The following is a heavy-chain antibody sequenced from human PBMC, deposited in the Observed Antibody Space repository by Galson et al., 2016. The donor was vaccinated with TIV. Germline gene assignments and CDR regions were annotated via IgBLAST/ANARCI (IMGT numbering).Heavy chain of an antibody. V-gene: IGHV1-18*01. CDR2: IGTYNGDR. Sequence: SVKVSCKASGYTFTNYGISWVRQAPGQGLEWMGWIGTYNGDRRYAQKFQDRVTMTTDTSTSTAYLEVRSLRSDDTAVYYCARDVRGTWTNMDQWGQGTLVTVS. D-gene: IGHD1/OR15-1a*01. CDR3: ARDVRGTWTNMDQ. CDR1: GYTFTNYG. J-gene: IGHJ4*02.